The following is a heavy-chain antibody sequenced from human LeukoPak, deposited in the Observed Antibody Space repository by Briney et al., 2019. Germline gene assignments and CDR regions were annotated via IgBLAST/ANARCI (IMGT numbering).Heavy chain of an antibody. CDR3: ARDPWVEYSSSGGGYYYYYMDV. CDR2: IYSSGST. J-gene: IGHJ6*03. D-gene: IGHD6-6*01. V-gene: IGHV4-39*07. Sequence: SETLSLTCSVSGASISSGSNYWGWIRQPPGKTLEWIGSIYSSGSTYYNPSLKSRVIIIIDTPKNHFSLTLSSVTAADTAVYYCARDPWVEYSSSGGGYYYYYMDVWGKGTTVTVSS. CDR1: GASISSGSNY.